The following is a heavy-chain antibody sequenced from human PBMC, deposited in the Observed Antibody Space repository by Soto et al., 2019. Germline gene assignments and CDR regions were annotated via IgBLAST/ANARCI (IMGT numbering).Heavy chain of an antibody. Sequence: PGGSLRLSCAVSGFTFSSYGMHWVRQAPGKGMEWVAVMWYDGSNKYYADSVKSRLTISTGNSTNTQYLQMNSLRAADTAVYYCARNMYYYDSSGYYYNWFDAWGQGTLVTVSS. D-gene: IGHD3-22*01. V-gene: IGHV3-33*01. J-gene: IGHJ5*02. CDR2: MWYDGSNK. CDR3: ARNMYYYDSSGYYYNWFDA. CDR1: GFTFSSYG.